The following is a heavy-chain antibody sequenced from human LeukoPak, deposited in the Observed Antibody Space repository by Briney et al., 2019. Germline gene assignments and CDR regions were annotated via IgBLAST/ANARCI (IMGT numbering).Heavy chain of an antibody. V-gene: IGHV6-1*01. CDR1: GDSVSSNSAA. CDR2: TYYRSKWYN. CDR3: ARGAYMDYYYMVV. Sequence: SQTLSLTCAISGDSVSSNSAAWYWIRQSPSRGLEWLGRTYYRSKWYNDYAVSVKSRITINPDTSKNQFSLQLNSVTPEDTAVYYCARGAYMDYYYMVVWGEGTTVTVSS. D-gene: IGHD4-11*01. J-gene: IGHJ6*03.